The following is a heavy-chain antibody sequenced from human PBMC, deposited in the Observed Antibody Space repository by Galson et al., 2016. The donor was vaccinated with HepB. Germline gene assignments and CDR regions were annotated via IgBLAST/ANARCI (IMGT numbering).Heavy chain of an antibody. Sequence: SLRLSCAASGFTFGDFGMHWVRQAPGKGLEWLVVISYDGSHKYYADSVKGRFTISRDSPKNTLFLQMNSLRAEDTAVYYCATPRDSSGSYFPPRDWGQGTLVTVSS. J-gene: IGHJ4*02. CDR3: ATPRDSSGSYFPPRD. V-gene: IGHV3-30*03. CDR1: GFTFGDFG. CDR2: ISYDGSHK. D-gene: IGHD1-26*01.